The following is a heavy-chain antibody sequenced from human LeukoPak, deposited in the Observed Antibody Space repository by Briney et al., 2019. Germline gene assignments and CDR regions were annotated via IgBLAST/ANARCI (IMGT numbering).Heavy chain of an antibody. D-gene: IGHD1-14*01. J-gene: IGHJ6*02. CDR3: AREGISKTYYYYGMDV. V-gene: IGHV3-48*03. CDR2: ISSSGTTI. Sequence: TGGSLRLSCAASGFTFSSYAMSWVRQAPGKGLEWVSYISSSGTTIYYADSVKGRFTISRDSAKNSLYLQMNSLRAEDTAVYYCAREGISKTYYYYGMDVWGQGTTVTVSS. CDR1: GFTFSSYA.